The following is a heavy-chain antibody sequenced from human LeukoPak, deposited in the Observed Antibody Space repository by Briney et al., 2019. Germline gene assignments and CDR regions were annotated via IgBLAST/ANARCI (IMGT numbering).Heavy chain of an antibody. J-gene: IGHJ6*03. D-gene: IGHD1-1*01. V-gene: IGHV4-61*05. CDR2: IYYSGST. CDR3: ARYPGYYYYMDV. CDR1: GGSISSSSYY. Sequence: SETLSLTCTVSGGSISSSSYYWGWIRQPPGKGLEWIGYIYYSGSTNYNPSLKSRVTISVDTSKNQFSLKLSSVTAADTAVYYCARYPGYYYYMDVWGKGTTVTVSS.